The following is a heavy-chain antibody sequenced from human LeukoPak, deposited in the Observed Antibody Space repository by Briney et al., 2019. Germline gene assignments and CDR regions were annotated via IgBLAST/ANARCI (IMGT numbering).Heavy chain of an antibody. CDR1: GYTFTSYY. Sequence: ASVKVSCKASGYTFTSYYIHWVRQAPGQGLEWMGIINPSGGSTNYAQDFQGRVTMTRDTSTSTIYMELSSLRSEDTAVYYCARDTVGATVYWGQGTLVTVSS. CDR2: INPSGGST. CDR3: ARDTVGATVY. J-gene: IGHJ4*02. D-gene: IGHD1-26*01. V-gene: IGHV1-46*01.